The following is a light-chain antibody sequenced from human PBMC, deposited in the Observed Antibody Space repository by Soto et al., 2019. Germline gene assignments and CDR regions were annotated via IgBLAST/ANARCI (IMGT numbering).Light chain of an antibody. Sequence: DIVMTQSPDSLAVSLGERATINCKSSKSVFHSSNTENYLAWYQLKPVQPPKLLINWATTRASGVPDRFSGGGSGTDFTLTIISLQAEDVAVYYCQQYDTIPPTFGQGTQLDIK. V-gene: IGKV4-1*01. CDR3: QQYDTIPPT. CDR2: WAT. J-gene: IGKJ2*01. CDR1: KSVFHSSNTENY.